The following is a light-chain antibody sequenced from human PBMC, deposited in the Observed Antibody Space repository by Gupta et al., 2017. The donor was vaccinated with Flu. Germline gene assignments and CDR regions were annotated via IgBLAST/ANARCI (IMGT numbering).Light chain of an antibody. CDR1: SSDVGRYDY. J-gene: IGLJ3*02. CDR3: SSYAGSYIWV. Sequence: QSALTQPPSASGSPGQSVTISCPGTSSDVGRYDYVSWYQQHPGKAPKVLIYEVTKRPSGVPDRFSASKSGNTASLTVSGLQAEDEADYYCSSYAGSYIWVFGGGTKLTVL. V-gene: IGLV2-8*01. CDR2: EVT.